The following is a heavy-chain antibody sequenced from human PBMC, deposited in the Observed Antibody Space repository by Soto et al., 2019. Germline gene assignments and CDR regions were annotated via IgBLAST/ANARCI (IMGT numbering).Heavy chain of an antibody. Sequence: ASLRVSCKGSRYTFTTYDIYWVRQARGQGLEWMGWIKTDNPNYAQKFQGRVTMTLDTTTTTAYMDLRSLTSDDTAVYYCARVIPGAEAWFGPWGQGTLVTVSS. CDR3: ARVIPGAEAWFGP. D-gene: IGHD2-2*01. J-gene: IGHJ5*02. CDR1: RYTFTTYD. V-gene: IGHV1-18*04. CDR2: IKTDNP.